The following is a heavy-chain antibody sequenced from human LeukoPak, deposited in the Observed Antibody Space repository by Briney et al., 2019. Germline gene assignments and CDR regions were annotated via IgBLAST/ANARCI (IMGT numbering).Heavy chain of an antibody. V-gene: IGHV4-34*01. CDR2: INHSGST. Sequence: SETLSLTCALFTRSFSGYYWSWIRQPPGKGLEWIGEINHSGSTNYNPSLKSRVTISVDTSKNQFSLKLSSVTAADTAVYYCARTFRESYYDFWSGYSTLDYWGQGTLVTVSS. D-gene: IGHD3-3*01. J-gene: IGHJ4*02. CDR3: ARTFRESYYDFWSGYSTLDY. CDR1: TRSFSGYY.